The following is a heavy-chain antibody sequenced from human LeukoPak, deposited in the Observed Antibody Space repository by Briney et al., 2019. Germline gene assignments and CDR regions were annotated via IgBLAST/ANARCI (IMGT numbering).Heavy chain of an antibody. Sequence: GESLKISCKGSGYNFTSYWIGWVRQMPGKGLEWMGIIYPGDSDTRYSPSFQGQVTISADKSISTAYLQWSSLKASDTAMYYCARRGDFWSGYWVRYFDYWGQGTLVTVSS. CDR1: GYNFTSYW. J-gene: IGHJ4*02. CDR3: ARRGDFWSGYWVRYFDY. CDR2: IYPGDSDT. V-gene: IGHV5-51*01. D-gene: IGHD3-3*01.